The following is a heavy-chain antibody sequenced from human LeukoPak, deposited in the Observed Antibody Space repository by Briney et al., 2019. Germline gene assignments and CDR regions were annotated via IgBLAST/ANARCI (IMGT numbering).Heavy chain of an antibody. CDR2: IYPGDSDT. CDR1: GCHFTSYW. CDR3: ARIPIRSYYDILTGSYIGGFDY. D-gene: IGHD3-9*01. J-gene: IGHJ4*02. Sequence: GGALKISCKGSGCHFTSYWIGGGRQMPGKGLEWMGIIYPGDSDTRYSTSFEGQVTISADKSNRTAYLQWSNLEASDTAMYYCARIPIRSYYDILTGSYIGGFDYWGQGTLVTVSS. V-gene: IGHV5-51*01.